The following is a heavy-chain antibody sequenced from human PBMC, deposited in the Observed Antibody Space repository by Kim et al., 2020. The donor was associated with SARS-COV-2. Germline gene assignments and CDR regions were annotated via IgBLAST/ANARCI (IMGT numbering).Heavy chain of an antibody. J-gene: IGHJ4*02. D-gene: IGHD1-20*01. V-gene: IGHV3-53*01. Sequence: ADTVKGRLTISRDNSKNTLYLQMNSLRAEDTAVYYCARDSGTRYLGASVYWGQGTLVTVSS. CDR3: ARDSGTRYLGASVY.